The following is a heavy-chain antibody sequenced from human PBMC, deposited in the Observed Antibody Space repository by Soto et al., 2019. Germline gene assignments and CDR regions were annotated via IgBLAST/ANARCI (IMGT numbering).Heavy chain of an antibody. V-gene: IGHV3-48*03. Sequence: DVQLVESGGDLVQPGGSLRLSCAASRFTFSSYEMNWVRQAPGKGLEWVSYIGSSGSGIYYADFVKGRFTISRDNAKKSLYLQMNSLRAEDTAVYYCARDSTDSGSLDYWGRGTLVTVSS. CDR1: RFTFSSYE. CDR3: ARDSTDSGSLDY. J-gene: IGHJ4*02. D-gene: IGHD1-26*01. CDR2: IGSSGSGI.